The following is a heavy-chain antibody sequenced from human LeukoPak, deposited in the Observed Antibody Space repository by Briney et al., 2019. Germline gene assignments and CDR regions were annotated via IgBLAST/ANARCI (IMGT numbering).Heavy chain of an antibody. CDR2: IIPIFGTA. Sequence: ASVKVSCKASGYTFTSYGINWVRQAPGQGLEWMGGIIPIFGTANYAQKFQGRVTITADESTSTAYMELSSLRSEDTAVYYCASAGGVLSAFDIWGQGTMVTVSS. J-gene: IGHJ3*02. D-gene: IGHD3-3*01. CDR3: ASAGGVLSAFDI. V-gene: IGHV1-69*13. CDR1: GYTFTSYG.